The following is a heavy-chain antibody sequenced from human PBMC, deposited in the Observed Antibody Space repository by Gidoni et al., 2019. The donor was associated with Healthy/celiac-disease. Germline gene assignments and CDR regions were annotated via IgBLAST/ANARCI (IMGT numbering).Heavy chain of an antibody. D-gene: IGHD1-26*01. CDR3: ARARPLKYSGSYSAFDI. CDR1: GASISSYS. Sequence: QVQPQESGSGLVKPSETPSPTCTASGASISSYSWSWIRQPPGKGLEWIGYIYYSGSTNYTPTLKSRVTISVDTSKNQFSLKLSSVTAADTAVYYCARARPLKYSGSYSAFDIWGQGTMVTVSS. V-gene: IGHV4-59*01. J-gene: IGHJ3*02. CDR2: IYYSGST.